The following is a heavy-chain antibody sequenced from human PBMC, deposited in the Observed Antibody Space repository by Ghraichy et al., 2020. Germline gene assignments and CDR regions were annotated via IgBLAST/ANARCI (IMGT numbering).Heavy chain of an antibody. D-gene: IGHD1-1*01. Sequence: GGSPRLSCAASGFLFSDYYMTWIRQAPGKGLEWVSYISSSGSTIHYADPVKGRFTISRDNAKNSVFLQMNSLRAEDTAVYYCARFTLTTFYYYYGMDVWGRGTTVTVSS. J-gene: IGHJ6*02. CDR1: GFLFSDYY. V-gene: IGHV3-11*01. CDR3: ARFTLTTFYYYYGMDV. CDR2: ISSSGSTI.